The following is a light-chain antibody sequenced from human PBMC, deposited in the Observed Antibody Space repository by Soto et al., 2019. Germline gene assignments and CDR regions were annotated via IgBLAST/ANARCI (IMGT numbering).Light chain of an antibody. CDR3: QQRSNWPPST. CDR2: DAS. J-gene: IGKJ4*01. V-gene: IGKV3-11*01. CDR1: QSVSSY. Sequence: EIVLTQSPATLSLSPGERATLSCMASQSVSSYLAWYQQKPGQAPRLLIYDASNRATGIPARFSGSGSGTDFTLIISSLEPEDFAVYYCQQRSNWPPSTFGGGTKVEIK.